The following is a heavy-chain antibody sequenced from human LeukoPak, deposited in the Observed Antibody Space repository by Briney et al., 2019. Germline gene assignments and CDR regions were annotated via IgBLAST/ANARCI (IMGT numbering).Heavy chain of an antibody. D-gene: IGHD2-21*01. CDR3: AKQGANGGANFDY. CDR2: IRYDGNNK. CDR1: GFTFSSYG. J-gene: IGHJ4*02. Sequence: GGSLRLSCAASGFTFSSYGLHWVRQAPGKGLEWVAFIRYDGNNKYNSDSVKGRFTISRDDSKNTLYLHMNSLRPEDTAAYYCAKQGANGGANFDYWGQGTLVTVSS. V-gene: IGHV3-30*02.